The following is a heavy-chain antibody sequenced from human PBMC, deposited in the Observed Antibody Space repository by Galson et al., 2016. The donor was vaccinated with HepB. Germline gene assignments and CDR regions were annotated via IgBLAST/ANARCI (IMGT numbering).Heavy chain of an antibody. D-gene: IGHD1-7*01. CDR3: ASRKNFIVY. CDR1: GGSISSNNW. CDR2: INNSGSI. V-gene: IGHV4-4*02. Sequence: ETLSLTCGVSGGSISSNNWWIWVRQPPGKGLEWIGEINNSGSINYNPSLKSRITITVKKSKNQFSLTMSSVNAADTALYYCASRKNFIVYWGQGTLVTVSS. J-gene: IGHJ4*02.